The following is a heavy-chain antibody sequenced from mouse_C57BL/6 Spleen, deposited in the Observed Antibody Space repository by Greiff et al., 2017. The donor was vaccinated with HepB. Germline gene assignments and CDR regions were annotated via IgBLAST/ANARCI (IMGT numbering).Heavy chain of an antibody. CDR3: ARSTAQVYYAMDY. CDR1: GYTFTSYW. J-gene: IGHJ4*01. Sequence: QVQLQQPGAELVKPGASVKMSCKASGYTFTSYWITWVKQRPGQGLEWIGDIYPGSGSTNYNEKFKSKATLTVDTSSSTAYMQLSSLTSEDSAVYYGARSTAQVYYAMDYWGQGTSVTVSS. V-gene: IGHV1-55*01. D-gene: IGHD3-2*02. CDR2: IYPGSGST.